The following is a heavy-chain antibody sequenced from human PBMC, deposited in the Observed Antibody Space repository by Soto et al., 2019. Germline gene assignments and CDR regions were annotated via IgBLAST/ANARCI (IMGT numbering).Heavy chain of an antibody. D-gene: IGHD2-15*01. CDR1: GFTFRNHT. CDR3: ARGDREDILVVVGARPGEYGTDI. V-gene: IGHV3-30-3*01. J-gene: IGHJ6*02. CDR2: IAHDGSNA. Sequence: QVQLVESGGGVVEPGGSLRLSCAASGFTFRNHTMHWVRQAPGKGLECLAVIAHDGSNAFYRDSVKGRFTVSRDNSKITMHLYMNSLRSEDTGVYSCARGDREDILVVVGARPGEYGTDIWGQGTTIIVSS.